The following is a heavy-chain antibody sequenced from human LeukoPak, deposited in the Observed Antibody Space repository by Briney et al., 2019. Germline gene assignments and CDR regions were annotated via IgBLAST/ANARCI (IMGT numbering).Heavy chain of an antibody. Sequence: ASVKVSCKVSGYTLTELSMHWVPQAPGKGLEWMGGFDPEDGETIYAQKFQGRVTMTEDTSTDTAYMELSSLRSEDTAVYYCATCLRGWLQPKFDYWGQGTLVTVSS. CDR3: ATCLRGWLQPKFDY. V-gene: IGHV1-24*01. CDR2: FDPEDGET. CDR1: GYTLTELS. J-gene: IGHJ4*02. D-gene: IGHD5-24*01.